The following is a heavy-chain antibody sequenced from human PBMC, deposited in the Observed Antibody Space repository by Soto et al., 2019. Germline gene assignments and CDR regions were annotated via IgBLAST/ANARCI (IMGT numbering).Heavy chain of an antibody. CDR3: AKEPKIQLWLHCFDY. J-gene: IGHJ4*02. D-gene: IGHD5-18*01. Sequence: LRLSCAASGFTVSNYGMHWVRQAPCKGLEWLAFISHDGSNTYYADPVKGRFTISRDNSKNTLYLQMNSLRAEDTAVFYCAKEPKIQLWLHCFDYWGQGTLVTVYS. CDR2: ISHDGSNT. CDR1: GFTVSNYG. V-gene: IGHV3-30*18.